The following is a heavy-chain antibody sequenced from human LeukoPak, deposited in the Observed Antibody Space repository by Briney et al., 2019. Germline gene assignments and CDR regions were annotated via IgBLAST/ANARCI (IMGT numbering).Heavy chain of an antibody. J-gene: IGHJ6*03. Sequence: PGGSLRLSCAASGFTFSSYSMNWVRQAPGKELEWVSYISSSSSTIYYADSVKGRFTISRDNDKNSLYLQMNSLRAEDTAVYYCARTTGYSSSWYVGVYYYMDVWGKGTTVTVSS. CDR1: GFTFSSYS. D-gene: IGHD6-13*01. CDR3: ARTTGYSSSWYVGVYYYMDV. V-gene: IGHV3-48*01. CDR2: ISSSSSTI.